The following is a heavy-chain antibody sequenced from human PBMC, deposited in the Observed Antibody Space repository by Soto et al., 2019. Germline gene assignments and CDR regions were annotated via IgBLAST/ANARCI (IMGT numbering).Heavy chain of an antibody. CDR3: ARETPGYDSSGYYPYFDY. Sequence: SETLSLTCTVSGGSISSYYWSWIRQPAGKGLEWIGRIYTSGSTNYNPSLKSRVTMSVDTSKNQFSLKLSSVTAADTAVYYCARETPGYDSSGYYPYFDYWGQGTLVTAPQ. V-gene: IGHV4-4*07. CDR1: GGSISSYY. CDR2: IYTSGST. J-gene: IGHJ4*02. D-gene: IGHD3-22*01.